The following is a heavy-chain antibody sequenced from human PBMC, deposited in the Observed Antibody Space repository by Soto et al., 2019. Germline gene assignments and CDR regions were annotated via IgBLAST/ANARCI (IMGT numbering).Heavy chain of an antibody. CDR2: ITSDDRT. Sequence: GGSLRLSCAASGFTFSSYAMSWVRQAPGKGLAWVSGITSDDRTYYADSVKGRFTISRDNSKNTLYLQMNSLRADDTAVYYCATKGAYYYDSSGYTDYWGQGTLVTAPQ. CDR1: GFTFSSYA. J-gene: IGHJ4*02. CDR3: ATKGAYYYDSSGYTDY. D-gene: IGHD3-22*01. V-gene: IGHV3-23*01.